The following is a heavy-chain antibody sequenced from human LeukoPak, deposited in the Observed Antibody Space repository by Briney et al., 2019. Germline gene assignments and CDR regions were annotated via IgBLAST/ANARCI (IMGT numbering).Heavy chain of an antibody. J-gene: IGHJ4*02. V-gene: IGHV3-7*01. CDR3: ARADYYTSGTFRYYFDY. CDR2: IKQDGSEK. CDR1: GFTFSSYW. D-gene: IGHD3-10*01. Sequence: PGGSLRLSCAASGFTFSSYWMSWVRQAPGKGLEWVANIKQDGSEKYYVDSVKGRFTISRDNAKNSLYLQMNSLRAEDTAVYYCARADYYTSGTFRYYFDYWGQGTLVSVSS.